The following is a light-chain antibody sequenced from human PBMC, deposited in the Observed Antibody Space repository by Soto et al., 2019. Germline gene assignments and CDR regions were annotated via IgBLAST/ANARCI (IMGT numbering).Light chain of an antibody. CDR1: SSNIGSNY. CDR2: RNN. J-gene: IGLJ3*02. V-gene: IGLV1-47*01. Sequence: QSVLTQPPSASGTPGQRVTISCSGSSSNIGSNYVYWYQQFPGMAPKLLIYRNNQRPSGVPDRFSGSKSGSSASLAISGLRSEDEADYYCASWDDSVKGLFGGGTKVTVL. CDR3: ASWDDSVKGL.